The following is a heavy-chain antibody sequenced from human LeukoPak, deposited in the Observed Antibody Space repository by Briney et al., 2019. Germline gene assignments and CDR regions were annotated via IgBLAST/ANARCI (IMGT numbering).Heavy chain of an antibody. CDR2: ISYDGSNK. D-gene: IGHD3-22*01. V-gene: IGHV3-30*18. CDR3: AKDQYPRTYYYDSSGSPRDY. J-gene: IGHJ4*02. CDR1: GFTFSSYG. Sequence: PGRSLRLSCAASGFTFSSYGMHWVRQAPGKGLEWVAVISYDGSNKYYADSVKGRFTISRDNSKNTLYLQMNSLRAEDTAVYYCAKDQYPRTYYYDSSGSPRDYWRQGTLVTVSS.